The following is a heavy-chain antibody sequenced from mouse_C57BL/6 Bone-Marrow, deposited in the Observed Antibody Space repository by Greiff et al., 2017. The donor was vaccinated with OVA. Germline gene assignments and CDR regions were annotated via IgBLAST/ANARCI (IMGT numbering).Heavy chain of an antibody. CDR3: ARSFPYYGSSYFDY. CDR1: GYTFTNYW. CDR2: IYPGGGYT. Sequence: QVQLQQSGAELVRPGTSVKMSCKASGYTFTNYWIGWAKQRPGHGLEWIGDIYPGGGYTNYNEKFKGKATAYMQFSSLTSEDSAIYYCARSFPYYGSSYFDYWGQGTTLTVSS. D-gene: IGHD1-1*01. V-gene: IGHV1-63*01. J-gene: IGHJ2*01.